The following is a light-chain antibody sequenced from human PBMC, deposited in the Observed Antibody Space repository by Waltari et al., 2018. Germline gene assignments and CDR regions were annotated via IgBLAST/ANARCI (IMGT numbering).Light chain of an antibody. Sequence: EVVLTQSPGTISLSPGETVTLSCRASQSVVSDYLAWYQQKPGQAPRLLSYGASTRASGIPDRFSGSGFETHFTLTISSLEPEDFAVYYCQQFDGSLYTFGQGTRLEI. CDR1: QSVVSDY. CDR2: GAS. CDR3: QQFDGSLYT. J-gene: IGKJ2*01. V-gene: IGKV3-20*01.